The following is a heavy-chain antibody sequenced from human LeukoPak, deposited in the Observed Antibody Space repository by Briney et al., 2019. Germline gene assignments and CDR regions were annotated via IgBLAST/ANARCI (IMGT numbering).Heavy chain of an antibody. V-gene: IGHV3-23*01. D-gene: IGHD2-2*01. CDR2: ISGSGGST. CDR1: GFTFSSYA. CDR3: AKVSVGYCSSTSCSRFDY. Sequence: PGGSLRLSCAASGFTFSSYAMSWVRQAPGKGLEWVSAISGSGGSTYYADSVKGRFTISRDNSKNTLYLQMNSLRAEDTAVYYCAKVSVGYCSSTSCSRFDYWGQGTLVTVSS. J-gene: IGHJ4*02.